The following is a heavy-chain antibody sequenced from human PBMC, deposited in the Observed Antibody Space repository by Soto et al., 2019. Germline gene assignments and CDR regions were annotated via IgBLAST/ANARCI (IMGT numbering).Heavy chain of an antibody. CDR3: ARDDSSSWDNFDY. Sequence: ASVKVSCEASGYTFTGYYMHWVRQAPGQGLEWMGWINPNSGGTNYAQKFQGWVTMTRDTSISTAYMELSRLRSDDTAVYYCARDDSSSWDNFDYWGQGTLVTVSS. CDR1: GYTFTGYY. V-gene: IGHV1-2*04. CDR2: INPNSGGT. D-gene: IGHD6-13*01. J-gene: IGHJ4*02.